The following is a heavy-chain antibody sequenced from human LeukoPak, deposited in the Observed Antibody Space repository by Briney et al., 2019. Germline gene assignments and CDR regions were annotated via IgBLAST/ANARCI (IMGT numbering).Heavy chain of an antibody. V-gene: IGHV3-23*01. CDR3: AKDYSSGWYDY. Sequence: GGSLRLSCAASGFTLSNYAMSWVRQAPGKGLEWVSSISDSAGSPNYADSVKGRFTISRDSSKNTLSLQMNSLRAEDTAVYYCAKDYSSGWYDYWGQGTLVTVSS. J-gene: IGHJ4*02. CDR2: ISDSAGSP. CDR1: GFTLSNYA. D-gene: IGHD6-19*01.